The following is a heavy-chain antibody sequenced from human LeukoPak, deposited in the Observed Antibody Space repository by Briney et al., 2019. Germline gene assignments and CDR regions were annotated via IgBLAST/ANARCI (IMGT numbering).Heavy chain of an antibody. Sequence: PGGSLRLSCTASGFTFGDYAMSWFRQAPGKGLEWVGFIRSKAYGGTTEYAASVKGRFTISRDDSKSIAYLQMNSLKTEDTAVYYCTRDKTVVVVAATYDAFDIWGQGTMVTVSS. D-gene: IGHD2-15*01. CDR3: TRDKTVVVVAATYDAFDI. V-gene: IGHV3-49*03. J-gene: IGHJ3*02. CDR2: IRSKAYGGTT. CDR1: GFTFGDYA.